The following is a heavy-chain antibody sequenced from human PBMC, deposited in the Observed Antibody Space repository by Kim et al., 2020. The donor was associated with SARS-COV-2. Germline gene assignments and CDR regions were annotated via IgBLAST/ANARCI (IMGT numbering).Heavy chain of an antibody. CDR1: GGSFSGYY. V-gene: IGHV4-34*01. CDR2: INHSGST. Sequence: SETLSLTCAVYGGSFSGYYWSWIRQPPGKGLEWIGEINHSGSTNYNPSIKSRVTISVDTSKNQFSLKLSSMTAADTAVYYCARALAAAGTEHGFYRWGQG. D-gene: IGHD6-13*01. J-gene: IGHJ5*02. CDR3: ARALAAAGTEHGFYR.